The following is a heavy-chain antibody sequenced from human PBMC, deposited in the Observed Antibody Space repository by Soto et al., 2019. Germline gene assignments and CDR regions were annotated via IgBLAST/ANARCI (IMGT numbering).Heavy chain of an antibody. D-gene: IGHD3-22*01. J-gene: IGHJ4*02. CDR1: GFSLSTSGVG. V-gene: IGHV2-5*02. CDR2: IYWDDDK. CDR3: AHSGLTDYYYDSSVYFDY. Sequence: QITLKESGPTLVKPTQTLTLTCTFSGFSLSTSGVGVGWIRQPPGKALEWLALIYWDDDKRYSPSLKSRLTITKDTSKNQVVLTMTNMDPVDTATYYCAHSGLTDYYYDSSVYFDYWGQGTLVTVSS.